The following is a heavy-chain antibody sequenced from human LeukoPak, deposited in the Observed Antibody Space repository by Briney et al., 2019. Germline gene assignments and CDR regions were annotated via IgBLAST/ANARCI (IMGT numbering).Heavy chain of an antibody. CDR1: GGSISSGGYY. J-gene: IGHJ6*02. V-gene: IGHV4-31*03. CDR2: IYYSGST. D-gene: IGHD3-10*01. Sequence: PSQTLSLTCTVSGGSISSGGYYWSWIRQHPGKGLEGIGYIYYSGSTYYNPSLKSRVTISVDTSKNQFSLKLSSVTAAHTAVYYCARFRFGEFLLAPPLMDVWGQGTTVTVSS. CDR3: ARFRFGEFLLAPPLMDV.